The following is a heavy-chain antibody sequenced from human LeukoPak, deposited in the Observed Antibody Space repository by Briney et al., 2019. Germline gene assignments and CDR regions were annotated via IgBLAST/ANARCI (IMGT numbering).Heavy chain of an antibody. D-gene: IGHD3-22*01. CDR1: GFTVSSNY. CDR3: AREPVLVVIASSYGMDV. CDR2: IYSGGST. J-gene: IGHJ6*02. Sequence: GGSLRLSCAASGFTVSSNYMSWVRQAPGKGLEGVSVIYSGGSTYYADSVKGRFTISRDNSRNTLYLQMNSLRAEDTAVYYCAREPVLVVIASSYGMDVWGQGTTVTVSS. V-gene: IGHV3-66*01.